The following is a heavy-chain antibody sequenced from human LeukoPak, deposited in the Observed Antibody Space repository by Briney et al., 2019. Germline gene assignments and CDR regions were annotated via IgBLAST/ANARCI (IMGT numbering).Heavy chain of an antibody. CDR3: ARGGYCSGGSCYLVALDI. D-gene: IGHD2-15*01. CDR1: GFTVSSNY. CDR2: ISSSGSTI. V-gene: IGHV3-11*04. J-gene: IGHJ3*02. Sequence: GGSLRLSCAASGFTVSSNYMSWVRQAPGKGLEWVSYISSSGSTIYYADSVKGRFTISRDNAKNSLYLQMNSLRAEDTAVYYCARGGYCSGGSCYLVALDIWGQGTMVTVSS.